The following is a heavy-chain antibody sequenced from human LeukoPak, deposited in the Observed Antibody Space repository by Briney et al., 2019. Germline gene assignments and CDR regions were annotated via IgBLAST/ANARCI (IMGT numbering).Heavy chain of an antibody. Sequence: GGSLRLSCAASGFSFRNEWMRWVRQAPGKGLEWVGRINTKSGGQTTDYAAPVKGRFTISRDDSENTLYLQMNGLKTEDTGVYYCTVGHYSSLWGQGTLVTVSS. CDR1: GFSFRNEW. CDR2: INTKSGGQTT. V-gene: IGHV3-15*01. CDR3: TVGHYSSL. D-gene: IGHD6-13*01. J-gene: IGHJ4*02.